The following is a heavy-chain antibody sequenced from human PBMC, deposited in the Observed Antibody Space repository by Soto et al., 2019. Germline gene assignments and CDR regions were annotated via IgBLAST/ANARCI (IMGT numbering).Heavy chain of an antibody. D-gene: IGHD3-16*02. CDR3: AKDRGVIDHFDY. CDR2: ISGSTSGT. J-gene: IGHJ4*02. V-gene: IGHV3-23*01. CDR1: GFAFSSYA. Sequence: EVQLLESGGGLVQPGGSLRLSCAASGFAFSSYAMSWVRQAPGKGLEWVSSISGSTSGTYYADAVKGRFTISRDNSNHTLHLQMNSLRAEDTAVYSCAKDRGVIDHFDYWGQGALVTVSS.